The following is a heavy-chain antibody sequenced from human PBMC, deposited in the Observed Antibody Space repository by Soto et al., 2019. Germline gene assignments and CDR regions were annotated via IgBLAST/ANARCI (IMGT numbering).Heavy chain of an antibody. J-gene: IGHJ4*02. CDR1: GFTFDDYA. V-gene: IGHV3-9*01. CDR2: ISWNSGSI. CDR3: AISLTQPSGGYFDY. D-gene: IGHD3-10*01. Sequence: PGGSLRLSCAASGFTFDDYAMHWVRQAPGKGLEWVSGISWNSGSIGYADSVKGRFTISRDNAKNSLYLQMNSLRAEDTALYYCAISLTQPSGGYFDYWGQGTLVTVSS.